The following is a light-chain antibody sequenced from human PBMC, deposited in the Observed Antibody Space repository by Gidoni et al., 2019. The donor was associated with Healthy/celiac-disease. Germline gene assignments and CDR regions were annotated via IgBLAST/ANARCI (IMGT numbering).Light chain of an antibody. J-gene: IGKJ5*01. CDR2: GAS. CDR3: QQANSFPIT. V-gene: IGKV1-12*01. Sequence: DIQMTQSPSSVSASVGDRVTITCRACQNIITWLAWYQQKPGKAPKFLIYGASTLHGGVPSRFSGSGSGTEFTLTISSLQPEDFATYYCQQANSFPITFXQXTRLEL. CDR1: QNIITW.